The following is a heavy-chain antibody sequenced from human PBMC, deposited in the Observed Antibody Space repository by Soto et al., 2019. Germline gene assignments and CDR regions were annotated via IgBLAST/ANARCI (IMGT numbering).Heavy chain of an antibody. D-gene: IGHD1-20*01. V-gene: IGHV4-34*01. J-gene: IGHJ6*02. CDR2: INHGGST. Sequence: QVQLQQWGAGLLKPSETLSLTCAVYGGSFSGYYWSWIRQPPGKGLEGIGEINHGGSTNYNPSLKSRVTISVDTSKNQFPLKLSSVTAADTAVYYCARGFGNGRGYNWNRGYYYGMDVWGQGTTVTVSS. CDR3: ARGFGNGRGYNWNRGYYYGMDV. CDR1: GGSFSGYY.